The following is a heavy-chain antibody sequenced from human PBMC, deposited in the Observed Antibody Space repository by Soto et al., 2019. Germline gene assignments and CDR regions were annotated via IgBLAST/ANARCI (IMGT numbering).Heavy chain of an antibody. CDR2: ISSSGGTT. V-gene: IGHV3-23*01. Sequence: GSLRLSGATAGLNFNNYAMSWVRQAPGERLEWVSFISSSGGTTYYADSVKGRFTISRDNSRNTVFLQMNTLGAEDTAIYYCATFITVTGPGWGRASEYWGQGTRVTVSS. J-gene: IGHJ4*02. D-gene: IGHD6-19*01. CDR3: ATFITVTGPGWGRASEY. CDR1: GLNFNNYA.